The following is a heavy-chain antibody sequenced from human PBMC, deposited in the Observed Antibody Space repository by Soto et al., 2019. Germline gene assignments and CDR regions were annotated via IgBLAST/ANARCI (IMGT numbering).Heavy chain of an antibody. J-gene: IGHJ4*02. CDR2: IHYSGST. V-gene: IGHV4-59*01. D-gene: IGHD3-3*01. CDR3: ARGHLWLED. Sequence: VQLQGSGPGLVRPSETLSLTCALSGVTISGFYWSWIRQPPGMGLEYIGYIHYSGSTYYNPSLKSRVTVSADSSKNQFSLKMTSVTAADTAIYYCARGHLWLEDWGQGTLVTVSS. CDR1: GVTISGFY.